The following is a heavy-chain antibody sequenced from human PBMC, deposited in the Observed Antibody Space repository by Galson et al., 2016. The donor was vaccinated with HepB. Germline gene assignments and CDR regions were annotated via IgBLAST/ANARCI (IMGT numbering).Heavy chain of an antibody. Sequence: SETLSLTCSVSGRSVNSGSHYWTWIRQHPGKALEWIVNIYYNGNSNYNPALTSRLTISIDSSTNDFSVKLSSVTTADTALYYCARVNGIRAGTGTGLIDFWGPGRLVTVSS. J-gene: IGHJ4*02. CDR1: GRSVNSGSHY. D-gene: IGHD1/OR15-1a*01. V-gene: IGHV4-61*03. CDR3: ARVNGIRAGTGTGLIDF. CDR2: IYYNGNS.